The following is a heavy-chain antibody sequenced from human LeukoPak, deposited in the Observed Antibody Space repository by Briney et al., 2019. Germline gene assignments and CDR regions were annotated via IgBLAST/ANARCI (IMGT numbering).Heavy chain of an antibody. CDR1: GGTFSSYA. Sequence: GASVKVSCKASGGTFSSYAISWVRQAPGQGLEWMGGIIPIFGTANYAQKFQGRVTITADESTSTAYMELSSLRSEDTAVYYCARVVNMSEDYVWGSYRLDYYFDYWGQGTLVTVSS. CDR2: IIPIFGTA. CDR3: ARVVNMSEDYVWGSYRLDYYFDY. V-gene: IGHV1-69*01. J-gene: IGHJ4*02. D-gene: IGHD3-16*02.